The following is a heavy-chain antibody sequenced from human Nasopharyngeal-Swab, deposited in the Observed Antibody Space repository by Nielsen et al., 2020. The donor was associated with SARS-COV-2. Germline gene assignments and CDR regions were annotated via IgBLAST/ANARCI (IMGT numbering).Heavy chain of an antibody. J-gene: IGHJ1*01. Sequence: GESLKISCAASGFPFSSYGMHWVRPAPGKGLEWVAVISYDGSNKYYADSVKGRFTISRDNSKNTLYLQMNSLRAEDTAVYYCARTYYDVWSGYREEYFQHWGQGTLVTVSS. CDR2: ISYDGSNK. V-gene: IGHV3-30*03. CDR1: GFPFSSYG. D-gene: IGHD3-3*01. CDR3: ARTYYDVWSGYREEYFQH.